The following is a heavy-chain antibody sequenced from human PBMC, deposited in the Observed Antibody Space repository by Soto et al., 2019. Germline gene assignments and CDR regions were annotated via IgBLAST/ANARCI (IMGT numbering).Heavy chain of an antibody. Sequence: SETLSLTWAVSGYSISSGYYWGWIRQPPGKGLEWIGSIYHSGSTYYNPSLKSRVTISVDTSKNQFSLTRSSVPAADTAVYDCARDTYCGGDCYRHFDYCGQGTLV. D-gene: IGHD2-21*02. CDR2: IYHSGST. CDR3: ARDTYCGGDCYRHFDY. J-gene: IGHJ4*02. CDR1: GYSISSGYY. V-gene: IGHV4-38-2*02.